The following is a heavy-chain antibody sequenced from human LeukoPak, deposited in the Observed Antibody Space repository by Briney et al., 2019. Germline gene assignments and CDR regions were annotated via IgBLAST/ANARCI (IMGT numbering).Heavy chain of an antibody. D-gene: IGHD4-17*01. CDR2: ISYDGSNK. CDR1: GFTFSSYA. Sequence: GRSLRLSCAASGFTFSSYAMHWVRQAPGKGLEWVAVISYDGSNKYYADSVKGRFTISRDNSKNTLYLQMNSLRAEDTAVYYCAALDYGDLGDYWGQGTLVTVSS. CDR3: AALDYGDLGDY. V-gene: IGHV3-30-3*01. J-gene: IGHJ4*02.